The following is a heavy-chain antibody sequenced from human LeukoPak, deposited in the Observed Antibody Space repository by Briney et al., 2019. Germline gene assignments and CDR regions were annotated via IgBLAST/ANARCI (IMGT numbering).Heavy chain of an antibody. D-gene: IGHD3-16*01. J-gene: IGHJ5*02. Sequence: ASVKVSCKSSGYTFTSYGISWVRQAPGQGLEGMGWISAYNGNTNYAQKLQGRVTMTTDTSTSTAYMELRSLRSDDTAVYYCARASFWESPVNWFDPWGQGTLVTVSS. CDR2: ISAYNGNT. CDR3: ARASFWESPVNWFDP. V-gene: IGHV1-18*01. CDR1: GYTFTSYG.